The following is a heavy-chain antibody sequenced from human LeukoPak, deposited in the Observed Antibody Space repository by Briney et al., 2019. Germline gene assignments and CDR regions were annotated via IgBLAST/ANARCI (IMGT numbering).Heavy chain of an antibody. J-gene: IGHJ5*02. Sequence: SETLSLTCTVSGGSISSYYWSWIRQPAGKGLEWIGRIYTSGSTNYNPSLKRRVTMSVDTSKNQFSLKLSSVTAADTAVYYCARDGTYYYGSGNNWFDPWGQGTLVTVSS. CDR1: GGSISSYY. CDR2: IYTSGST. D-gene: IGHD3-10*01. CDR3: ARDGTYYYGSGNNWFDP. V-gene: IGHV4-4*07.